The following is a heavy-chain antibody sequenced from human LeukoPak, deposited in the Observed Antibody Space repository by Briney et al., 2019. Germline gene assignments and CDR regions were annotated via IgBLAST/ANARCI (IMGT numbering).Heavy chain of an antibody. D-gene: IGHD3-22*01. CDR1: GGSISNHY. J-gene: IGHJ5*02. CDR2: IYYNGRT. V-gene: IGHV4-59*11. CDR3: ARLSGLFDSSGYYYSNWFDP. Sequence: SETLSLTCTVSGGSISNHYWSWIRQPPGKGLEWIGYIYYNGRTNYNPSLKSRVTVSVDTPKNQFSMKLSSVTAADTAVYYCARLSGLFDSSGYYYSNWFDPWGQGTLVTVSS.